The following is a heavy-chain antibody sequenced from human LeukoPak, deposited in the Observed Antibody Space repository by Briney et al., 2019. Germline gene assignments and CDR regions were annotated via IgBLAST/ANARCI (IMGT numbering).Heavy chain of an antibody. Sequence: PGGSLRLSCAASGFTLSGSAMHWVRQASGEGREWVGRIRSKANSYATAYAASVKRRFTIPRDDSKNTPYLQMNSLKTEDTAVYYCTRLDRSSTSCSDYWGQGTVVTVSS. D-gene: IGHD2-2*01. J-gene: IGHJ4*02. V-gene: IGHV3-73*01. CDR3: TRLDRSSTSCSDY. CDR2: IRSKANSYAT. CDR1: GFTLSGSA.